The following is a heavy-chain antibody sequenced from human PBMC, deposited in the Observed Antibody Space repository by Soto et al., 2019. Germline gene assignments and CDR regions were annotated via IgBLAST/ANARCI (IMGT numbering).Heavy chain of an antibody. CDR3: TKLVIGYCSGNTCDDY. D-gene: IGHD2-15*01. J-gene: IGHJ4*02. CDR2: ISYDSSNK. CDR1: GFTFSYG. Sequence: VQLLESGGGLIQPGGSLRLSCAASGFTFSYGIHWLRQAPGKGLEWVAYISYDSSNKFYGDSVKGRFTISRDNSKNTQLLQTNSLRAEATAVYYCTKLVIGYCSGNTCDDYWGQGTLVALSS. V-gene: IGHV3-30*18.